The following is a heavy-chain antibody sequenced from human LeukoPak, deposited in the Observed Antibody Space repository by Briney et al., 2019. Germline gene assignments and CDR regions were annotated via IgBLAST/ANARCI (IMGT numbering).Heavy chain of an antibody. CDR3: AKDYGLLWFGDSGGVGAFDI. V-gene: IGHV3-30*02. Sequence: PGGSLRLSCAASGFTFSSYGMHWVRQAPGKGLEWVAFIRYDGSNKYYADSVKGRFTISRDNSKNTLYLQMNSLRAEDTAVYYCAKDYGLLWFGDSGGVGAFDIWGQGTMVTVSS. J-gene: IGHJ3*02. CDR1: GFTFSSYG. D-gene: IGHD3-10*01. CDR2: IRYDGSNK.